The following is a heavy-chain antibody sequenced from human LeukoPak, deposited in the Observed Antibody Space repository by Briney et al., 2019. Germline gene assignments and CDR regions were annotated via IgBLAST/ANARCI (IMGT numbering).Heavy chain of an antibody. CDR3: ARHTPERYYMDV. D-gene: IGHD1-1*01. J-gene: IGHJ6*03. V-gene: IGHV5-51*01. CDR1: GYSLTNYW. CDR2: IYAGDSDT. Sequence: GESLKISCKGSGYSLTNYWIGGERQMPGKGLGWMGIIYAGDSDTRYSPSFQSQVTISADKSISTDYLEWSSLKASDPAMYYCARHTPERYYMDVWGKGTTVTVSS.